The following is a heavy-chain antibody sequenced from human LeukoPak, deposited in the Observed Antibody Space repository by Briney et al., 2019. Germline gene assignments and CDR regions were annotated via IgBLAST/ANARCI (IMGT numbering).Heavy chain of an antibody. J-gene: IGHJ5*02. Sequence: SETLSLTCAVYGGSFSGSYWSWIRQPPGKRLEWIGEINHSGSTNYDSSLESRVTISVDTCKNQFSLKLSSVTVADTAVYYCVREVYRKGYGDYGGFDPWGQGTLVTVSS. CDR3: VREVYRKGYGDYGGFDP. V-gene: IGHV4-34*01. CDR2: INHSGST. D-gene: IGHD4-17*01. CDR1: GGSFSGSY.